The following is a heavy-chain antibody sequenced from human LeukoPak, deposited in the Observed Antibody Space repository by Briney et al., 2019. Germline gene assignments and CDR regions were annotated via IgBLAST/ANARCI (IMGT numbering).Heavy chain of an antibody. Sequence: PGGSLRLSCAASGFTFSTFAMIWVRQPPGKGLEWVSSIFPSGGEIHYADSVRGRFTISRDNSKSTLSLQMNSLRAEDTAVYYCARDPTVRGLIGPLDPWGQGTLVTVSS. CDR3: ARDPTVRGLIGPLDP. CDR1: GFTFSTFA. J-gene: IGHJ5*02. D-gene: IGHD3-10*01. V-gene: IGHV3-23*01. CDR2: IFPSGGEI.